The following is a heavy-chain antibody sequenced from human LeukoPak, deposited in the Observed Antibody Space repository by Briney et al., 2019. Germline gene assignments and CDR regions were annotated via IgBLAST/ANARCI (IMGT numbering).Heavy chain of an antibody. CDR2: ISGSGGST. CDR1: GFTFRSYA. V-gene: IGHV3-23*01. J-gene: IGHJ4*02. CDR3: AKESRYSSGWSLLYYFDY. Sequence: GGSLRLSCAASGFTFRSYAMSWVRQAPGKGLEWVSAISGSGGSTYYADSVKGRFTISRDNSKNTLYLQMNSLRAEDTAVYYCAKESRYSSGWSLLYYFDYWGQGTLVTVSS. D-gene: IGHD6-19*01.